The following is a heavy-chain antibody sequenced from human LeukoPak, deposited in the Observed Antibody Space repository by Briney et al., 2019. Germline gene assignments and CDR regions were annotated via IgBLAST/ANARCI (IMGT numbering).Heavy chain of an antibody. V-gene: IGHV3-30*02. CDR1: GFTFSSYG. CDR2: IRYDGSNK. Sequence: PGGSLRLSCAASGFTFSSYGMHWVRQAPGKGLEWVAFIRYDGSNKYYADSVKGRFTISRDNSKNTLYLQMNSLRAEDTAVYYCAKDLGSIAAELDYWGQGTLVTVSS. D-gene: IGHD6-13*01. CDR3: AKDLGSIAAELDY. J-gene: IGHJ4*02.